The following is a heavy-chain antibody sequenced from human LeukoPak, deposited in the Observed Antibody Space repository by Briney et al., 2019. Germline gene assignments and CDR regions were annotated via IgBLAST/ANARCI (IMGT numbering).Heavy chain of an antibody. CDR2: IYYSGST. CDR1: GGSISSYY. D-gene: IGHD3-10*01. CDR3: ARQITMVRGGIAYFDY. Sequence: SETLSLTCTVSGGSISSYYWSWIRQPPGKGLEWIGYIYYSGSTNYNPSLKSRVTISVDTSKNQFSLKLSSVTAADTAVYYCARQITMVRGGIAYFDYWGQGTLVTVSS. J-gene: IGHJ4*02. V-gene: IGHV4-59*08.